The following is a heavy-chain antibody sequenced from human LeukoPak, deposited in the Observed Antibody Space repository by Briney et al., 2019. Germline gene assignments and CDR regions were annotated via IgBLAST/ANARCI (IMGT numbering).Heavy chain of an antibody. CDR2: ISTYDGNA. CDR1: GYTFTSYG. CDR3: ARAPSGFTYGPGDH. J-gene: IGHJ4*02. V-gene: IGHV1-18*01. Sequence: ASVKVSCKASGYTFTSYGISWVRQAPGQGLEWMGWISTYDGNANYAQKLQGRVTMTTDTSTITAYMELRSLRSDDTAVYYCARAPSGFTYGPGDHWGQGTLVTVSS. D-gene: IGHD5-18*01.